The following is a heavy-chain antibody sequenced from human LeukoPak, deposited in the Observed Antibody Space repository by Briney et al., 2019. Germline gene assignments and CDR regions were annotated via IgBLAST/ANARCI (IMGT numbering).Heavy chain of an antibody. Sequence: SVKVSCKASDYTFTSYGISWVRQDPGQGLEWMGGIIPIFGTANYAQKFQGRVTITADKSTSTAYMELSSLRSEDTAVYYCARDRGYSSSWYRYYYYYMDVWGKGTTVTVSS. CDR3: ARDRGYSSSWYRYYYYYMDV. J-gene: IGHJ6*03. CDR2: IIPIFGTA. V-gene: IGHV1-69*06. CDR1: DYTFTSYG. D-gene: IGHD6-13*01.